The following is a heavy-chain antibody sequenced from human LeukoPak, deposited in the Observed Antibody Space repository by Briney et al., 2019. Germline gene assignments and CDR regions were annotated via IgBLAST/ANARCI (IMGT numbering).Heavy chain of an antibody. J-gene: IGHJ4*02. CDR2: IYTSGST. Sequence: SETLSLTCTVSGGSISSGSHYWSWIRQPAGKGLEWIGRIYTSGSTNYNPSLKSRVTISVDTSKNQFSLKLSSVTAADTAVYYCARGDCSGGSCPFFDYWGQGTLVTVSS. V-gene: IGHV4-61*02. CDR3: ARGDCSGGSCPFFDY. CDR1: GGSISSGSHY. D-gene: IGHD2-15*01.